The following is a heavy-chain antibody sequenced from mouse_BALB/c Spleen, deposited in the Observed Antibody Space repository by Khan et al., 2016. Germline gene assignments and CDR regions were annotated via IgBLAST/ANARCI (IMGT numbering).Heavy chain of an antibody. V-gene: IGHV14-3*02. Sequence: VQLQQSGAELVKPGASVKLSCTASGFNIKDTYMHWVKQRPEQGLEWIGRIDPANGNTKYAPKFQGKATITADTSSNTAYLQLSSLTSEDTAVYFCASGDPYYAMDYWGQGTSFTVSS. CDR2: IDPANGNT. J-gene: IGHJ4*01. CDR3: ASGDPYYAMDY. D-gene: IGHD2-13*01. CDR1: GFNIKDTY.